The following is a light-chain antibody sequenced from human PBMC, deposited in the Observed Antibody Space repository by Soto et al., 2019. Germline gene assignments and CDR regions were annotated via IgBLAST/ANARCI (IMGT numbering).Light chain of an antibody. CDR1: SSNIGAGYD. J-gene: IGLJ1*01. CDR3: QSYDSSLSGPSYV. CDR2: GNS. V-gene: IGLV1-40*01. Sequence: QSVLTQPPSVSGAPGQRVTISCTGSSSNIGAGYDVHWYQQLPGAAPKLLIYGNSNRPSGVPDRFSGSKSGTSASLAIAGLQAEDEADYYCQSYDSSLSGPSYVFGTGTKVTGL.